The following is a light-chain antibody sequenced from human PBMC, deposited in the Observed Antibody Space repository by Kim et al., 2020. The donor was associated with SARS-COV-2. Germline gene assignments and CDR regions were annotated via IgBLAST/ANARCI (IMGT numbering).Light chain of an antibody. J-gene: IGKJ4*01. CDR2: DAS. V-gene: IGKV3-11*01. CDR3: QQRSNWLT. Sequence: SLAPGETATLSCRASQSVSSYLAWYQPKPGQAPRLLIYDASNRATGIPARFSGSGSGTDFTLTISSLEPEDFAVYYCQQRSNWLTFGGGTKVEIK. CDR1: QSVSSY.